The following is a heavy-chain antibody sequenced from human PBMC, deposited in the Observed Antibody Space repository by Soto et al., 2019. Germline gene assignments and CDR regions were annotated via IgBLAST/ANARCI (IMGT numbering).Heavy chain of an antibody. Sequence: QVQLVQSGAEVKKPGASVKVSCKASGYTFTSYDINWVRQATGQGLEWMGWMNPNSGNTGYAQKFQGRVTMTRNTSISTAYMELSSLRSEDTAVYYCARDFDYGDYEYYYYGMDVWGQVTTVTVSS. CDR1: GYTFTSYD. J-gene: IGHJ6*02. CDR2: MNPNSGNT. V-gene: IGHV1-8*01. CDR3: ARDFDYGDYEYYYYGMDV. D-gene: IGHD4-17*01.